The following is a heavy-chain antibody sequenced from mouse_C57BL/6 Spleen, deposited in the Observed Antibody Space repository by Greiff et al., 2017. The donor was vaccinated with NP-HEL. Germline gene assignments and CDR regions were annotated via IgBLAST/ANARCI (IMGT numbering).Heavy chain of an antibody. CDR3: ARNPPAQATYCAMDY. J-gene: IGHJ4*01. V-gene: IGHV2-2*01. CDR2: IWSGGST. D-gene: IGHD3-2*02. CDR1: GFSLTSYG. Sequence: QVQLKQSGPGLVQPSQSLSITCTVSGFSLTSYGVHWVRQSPGKGLEWLGVIWSGGSTDYNAAFISRLSISKDNSKSQVFFKMNSLQADDTAIYYWARNPPAQATYCAMDYWGQGTSVTVSS.